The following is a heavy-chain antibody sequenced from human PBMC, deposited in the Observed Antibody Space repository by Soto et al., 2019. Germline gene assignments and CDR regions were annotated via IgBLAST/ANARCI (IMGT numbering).Heavy chain of an antibody. CDR2: ISPDDGST. J-gene: IGHJ6*02. D-gene: IGHD6-25*01. V-gene: IGHV1-46*01. CDR3: ARGDGRGSSGFYYYYGMDV. Sequence: QVQLVQSGAEVKKPGASVKVYCKASGFTFTNYFFHWVRQAPRQGIEWMGIISPDDGSTNYVQSLQGRVTMTSDTSTSTVYMELSSLRSEATAVYYCARGDGRGSSGFYYYYGMDVWGHGTTVTVSS. CDR1: GFTFTNYF.